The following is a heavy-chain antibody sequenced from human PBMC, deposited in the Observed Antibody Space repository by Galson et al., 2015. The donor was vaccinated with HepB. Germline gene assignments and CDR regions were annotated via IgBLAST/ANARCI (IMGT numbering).Heavy chain of an antibody. J-gene: IGHJ5*02. D-gene: IGHD2-15*01. CDR3: ARVVGYCSGGSCYSHWFDP. Sequence: CAISGDSVSNNGAAWNWIRQSPSRGLEWLGRTYHGSKWYTDYAVSVKSRITINPDTSKNQFSLKLSSVTAADTAVYYCARVVGYCSGGSCYSHWFDPWGQGTLVTVSS. CDR2: TYHGSKWYT. CDR1: GDSVSNNGAA. V-gene: IGHV6-1*01.